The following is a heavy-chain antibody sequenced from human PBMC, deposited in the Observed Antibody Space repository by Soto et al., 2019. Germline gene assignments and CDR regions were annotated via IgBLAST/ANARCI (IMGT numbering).Heavy chain of an antibody. V-gene: IGHV3-11*05. D-gene: IGHD5-12*01. CDR1: GFTFSDYY. CDR2: ISSSSSYT. CDR3: ARDHHRYSGYDYVDY. Sequence: QVQLVESGGGLVKPGGSLRLSCVASGFTFSDYYMSWIRQAPGKGLEWVSYISSSSSYTNYADSVKGRFTISRDNAKNSLNLPMNSLRAEHPAVYYCARDHHRYSGYDYVDYWGQGTLVTVSS. J-gene: IGHJ4*02.